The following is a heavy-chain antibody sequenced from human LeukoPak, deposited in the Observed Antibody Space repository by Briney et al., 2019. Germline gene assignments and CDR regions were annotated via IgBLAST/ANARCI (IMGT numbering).Heavy chain of an antibody. CDR2: ISSSSSII. Sequence: GGSLRLSCAASGFTFSSYSMNWVRQAPGKGLEWLSYISSSSSIIYDADSVKGRFTISRDNVKNSLYLQMNTLRDEDTAVYFCARDRYGSGTSPDSFDIWGQGTMVTVSS. CDR1: GFTFSSYS. CDR3: ARDRYGSGTSPDSFDI. J-gene: IGHJ3*02. V-gene: IGHV3-48*02. D-gene: IGHD3-10*01.